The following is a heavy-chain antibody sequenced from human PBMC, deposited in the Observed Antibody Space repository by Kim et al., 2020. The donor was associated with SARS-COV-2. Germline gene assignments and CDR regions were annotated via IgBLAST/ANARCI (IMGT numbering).Heavy chain of an antibody. CDR1: GFTFSSYA. CDR2: ISGSGGRT. Sequence: GGSLRLSCAASGFTFSSYAMSWVRQAPGKGLEWVSAISGSGGRTYYADSVKGRFTISRDNSKNTLYLQMNSLRAEDTAVYYCAKIPLDWAYVAYLDYWGQGTLVTVSS. CDR3: AKIPLDWAYVAYLDY. V-gene: IGHV3-23*01. J-gene: IGHJ4*01. D-gene: IGHD2-21*01.